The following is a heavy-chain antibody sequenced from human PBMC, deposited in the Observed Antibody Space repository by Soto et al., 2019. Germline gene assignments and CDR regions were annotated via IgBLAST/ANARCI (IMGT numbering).Heavy chain of an antibody. CDR1: GYSFTSYG. J-gene: IGHJ4*02. Sequence: QVQLVQSGAEVKKPGASVKVSCKASGYSFTSYGISWMRQAPGQGLEWMGWISAYNGNTNYAHKLQGRVTMTTDTSTSTAYMELRSLRSDDTAVYYCARIVVVPAPEFLDKGNYFDYWGQGTLVTVSS. V-gene: IGHV1-18*01. CDR3: ARIVVVPAPEFLDKGNYFDY. CDR2: ISAYNGNT. D-gene: IGHD2-2*01.